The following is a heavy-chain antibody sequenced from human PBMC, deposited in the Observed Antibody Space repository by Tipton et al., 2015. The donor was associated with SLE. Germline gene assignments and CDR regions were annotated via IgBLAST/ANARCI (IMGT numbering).Heavy chain of an antibody. CDR1: GGSISSYY. V-gene: IGHV4-59*12. CDR3: ARVYDFWSGRYFDY. J-gene: IGHJ4*02. Sequence: TLSLTCTVSGGSISSYYWSWIRQPPGRGLEWIGSIYYSGSTYYNPSLKSRVTISVDTSKNQFPLKLSSVTAADTAVYYCARVYDFWSGRYFDYWGQGTLVTVSS. CDR2: IYYSGST. D-gene: IGHD3-3*01.